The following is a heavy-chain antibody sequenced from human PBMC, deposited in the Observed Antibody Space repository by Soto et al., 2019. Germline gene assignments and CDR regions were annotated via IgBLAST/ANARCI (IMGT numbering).Heavy chain of an antibody. CDR1: GFTISSSA. V-gene: IGHV3-23*01. Sequence: GGSLRLSCAASGFTISSSAMNWVRQAPGKGLEWVSMIRDGGGDTYYAESVKGRFTISRDNSKNTLYLQMNSLRAEDTAVYYCARVGFDGGRCYTLVGLRYGMDVWGQGTTVTV. CDR2: IRDGGGDT. D-gene: IGHD2-15*01. CDR3: ARVGFDGGRCYTLVGLRYGMDV. J-gene: IGHJ6*02.